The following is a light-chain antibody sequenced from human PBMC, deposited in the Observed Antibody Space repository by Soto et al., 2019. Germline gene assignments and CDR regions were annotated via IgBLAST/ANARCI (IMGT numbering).Light chain of an antibody. J-gene: IGKJ4*01. Sequence: EIVLTQSPGTLSLSPGERATLSCRASQSVSSSYLAWYQQKPGHAPRLLIYGASSRATGIPDRFSGSGSGTDYTLTISRLEPEDFAVYYCQQYGSSPATFGGGTKVDIK. V-gene: IGKV3-20*01. CDR2: GAS. CDR3: QQYGSSPAT. CDR1: QSVSSSY.